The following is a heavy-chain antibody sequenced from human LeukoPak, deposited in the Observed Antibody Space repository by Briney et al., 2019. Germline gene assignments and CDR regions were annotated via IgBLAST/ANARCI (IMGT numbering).Heavy chain of an antibody. V-gene: IGHV4-38-2*02. J-gene: IGHJ4*02. CDR3: ARSVDGSRRIRLDY. CDR1: GYSISSGYY. Sequence: SETLSLTCTVSGYSISSGYYWGWIRQPPGKGLEWIGEIYHSGSTNYNPSLKSRVTISVDKSKNHFSLKLSSVTAADTAMYYCARSVDGSRRIRLDYWGQGTLVTVSS. D-gene: IGHD2/OR15-2a*01. CDR2: IYHSGST.